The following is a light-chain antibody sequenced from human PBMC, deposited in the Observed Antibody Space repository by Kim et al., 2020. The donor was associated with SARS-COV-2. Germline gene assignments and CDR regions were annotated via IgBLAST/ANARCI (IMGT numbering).Light chain of an antibody. CDR3: QQRNMWPRT. V-gene: IGKV3-11*01. J-gene: IGKJ1*01. Sequence: LSPRESATLSWRTSQGIGTDLAWYQQKPGPAPRLLISDAYNRATGIPARFSGSGSGTDFTLTGNSLQAEDSAVYYCQQRNMWPRTFGQGTKVDIK. CDR2: DAY. CDR1: QGIGTD.